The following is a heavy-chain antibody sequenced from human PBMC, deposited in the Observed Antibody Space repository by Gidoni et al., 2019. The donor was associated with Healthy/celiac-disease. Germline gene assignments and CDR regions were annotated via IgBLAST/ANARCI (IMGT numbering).Heavy chain of an antibody. CDR2: ISGSGGST. CDR3: AKDWVGYCSGGSCYYSYYYYGMDV. Sequence: EVQLLESGGGLVQPGGSLRLSCAASGFTFSSYAMSWVRQAPGKGLEWVSAISGSGGSTYYADSVKGRFTIPRDNSKNTLYLQMNSLRAEDTAVYYCAKDWVGYCSGGSCYYSYYYYGMDVWGQGTTVTVSS. CDR1: GFTFSSYA. V-gene: IGHV3-23*01. J-gene: IGHJ6*02. D-gene: IGHD2-15*01.